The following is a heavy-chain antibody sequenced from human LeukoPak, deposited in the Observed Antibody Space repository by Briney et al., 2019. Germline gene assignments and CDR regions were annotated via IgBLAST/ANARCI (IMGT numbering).Heavy chain of an antibody. Sequence: EASVKVSCKASGYTFTGYYMHWVRQAPGQGLEWMGWINPNSGGTNYAQKFQGRVTMTRDTPISTAYMELSRLRSDDTAVYYCARDPDYYDSSGYYYWGQGTLVTVSS. V-gene: IGHV1-2*02. CDR2: INPNSGGT. D-gene: IGHD3-22*01. CDR1: GYTFTGYY. CDR3: ARDPDYYDSSGYYY. J-gene: IGHJ4*02.